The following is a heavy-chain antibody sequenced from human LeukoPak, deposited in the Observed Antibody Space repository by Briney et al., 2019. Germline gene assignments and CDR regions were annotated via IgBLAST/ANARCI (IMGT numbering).Heavy chain of an antibody. Sequence: PGQSLRLSCAASGFTVSSNYMNWVRQAPGKGLEWLSFMYSGGGKYYEDSVKGRFTISRDNSEHTLYLQMNNLTPEDTAVYYCARGTRPMVNYYYFYGLDVWGQGTTVTVSS. J-gene: IGHJ6*02. CDR3: ARGTRPMVNYYYFYGLDV. CDR1: GFTVSSNY. V-gene: IGHV3-66*02. CDR2: MYSGGGK. D-gene: IGHD4/OR15-4a*01.